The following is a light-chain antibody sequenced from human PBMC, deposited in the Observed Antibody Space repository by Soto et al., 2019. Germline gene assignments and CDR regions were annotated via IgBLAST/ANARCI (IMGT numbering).Light chain of an antibody. J-gene: IGKJ5*01. V-gene: IGKV3-11*01. Sequence: EIVLTQSPVTLSLSPGDRATLSCRASHTVSTYLAWYQQKPGQAPRLLIYDASNQATGIPASFSGSGSGTDFTLTISSLEPEDFAVYYCQQRNTWPPDITFGQGTRLDIK. CDR1: HTVSTY. CDR3: QQRNTWPPDIT. CDR2: DAS.